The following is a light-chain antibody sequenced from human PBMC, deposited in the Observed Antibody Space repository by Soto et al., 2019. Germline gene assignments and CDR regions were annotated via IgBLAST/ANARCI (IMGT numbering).Light chain of an antibody. CDR3: CSYTTSNTLV. CDR1: SSDLGAYNS. Sequence: QSVLTQPASVSGSHGQSITISCTGTSSDLGAYNSVSWYRQHPGKAPKVMIYDVTNRPSGVSSRFSGSKSGNTASLTISGLQADDEADYYCCSYTTSNTLVFGTGTKVTVL. CDR2: DVT. J-gene: IGLJ1*01. V-gene: IGLV2-14*01.